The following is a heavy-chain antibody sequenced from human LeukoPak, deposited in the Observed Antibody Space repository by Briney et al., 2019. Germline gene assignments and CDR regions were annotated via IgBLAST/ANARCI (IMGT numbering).Heavy chain of an antibody. Sequence: ASVKVSCKASGYTFTGYYMHWVRQAPGQGLEWMGIINPSGGSTSYAQKFQGRVTMTRDTSTSAVYMELSSLRSEDTAVYYCAKSRKESPFDYWGQGTLVTVSS. CDR2: INPSGGST. D-gene: IGHD2/OR15-2a*01. CDR1: GYTFTGYY. J-gene: IGHJ4*02. V-gene: IGHV1-46*01. CDR3: AKSRKESPFDY.